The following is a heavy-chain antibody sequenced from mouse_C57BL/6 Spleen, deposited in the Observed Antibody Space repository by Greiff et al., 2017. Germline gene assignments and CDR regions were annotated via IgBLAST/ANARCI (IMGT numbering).Heavy chain of an antibody. CDR1: GYTFTSYW. D-gene: IGHD1-1*01. CDR3: ASITTVPYWYFDV. Sequence: QVQLQQPGAELVKPGASVKLSCKASGYTFTSYWMHWVKQRPGQGLEWIGMIHPNSGSTNYNEKFKSKATLTVDKSSSTAYMQLSSLTSEDSAVYDCASITTVPYWYFDVWGTGTTVTVSS. V-gene: IGHV1-64*01. J-gene: IGHJ1*03. CDR2: IHPNSGST.